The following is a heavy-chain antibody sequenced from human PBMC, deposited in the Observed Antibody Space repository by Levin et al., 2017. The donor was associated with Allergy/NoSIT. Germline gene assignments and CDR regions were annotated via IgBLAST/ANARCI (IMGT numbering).Heavy chain of an antibody. Sequence: ESLKISCSVSGGSVSSGTYYWSWIRRPPGKGLEWIGYINYRGVTKYNPSLKSRVTISVDTSKNEFSLKVTSVTPADTAVYYCARNRIIVSGGNDYYYGMDGWGQGTTVTVSS. CDR3: ARNRIIVSGGNDYYYGMDG. CDR1: GGSVSSGTYY. V-gene: IGHV4-61*01. CDR2: INYRGVT. J-gene: IGHJ6*02. D-gene: IGHD5/OR15-5a*01.